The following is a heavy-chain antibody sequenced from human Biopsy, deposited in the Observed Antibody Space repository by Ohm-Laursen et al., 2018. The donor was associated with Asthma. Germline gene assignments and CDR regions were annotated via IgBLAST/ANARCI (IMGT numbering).Heavy chain of an antibody. V-gene: IGHV4-30-4*02. CDR3: ARASTAHFYYEMDV. D-gene: IGHD5/OR15-5a*01. CDR1: GGSNSSGDYY. CDR2: KYNRGST. J-gene: IGHJ6*02. Sequence: SDTLSLTCTVTGGSNSSGDYYWVWIRQPPGKGLEWIGYKYNRGSTHYNPSLKSRVILSVDTSKNQFSLNLSSATAADTAVYFCARASTAHFYYEMDVWGQGTTVTVSS.